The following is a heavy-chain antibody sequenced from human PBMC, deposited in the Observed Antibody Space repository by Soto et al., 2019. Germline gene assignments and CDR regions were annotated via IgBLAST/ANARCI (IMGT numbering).Heavy chain of an antibody. CDR3: AKVVGYCSGGSCYPDFSDRYYYYYMDV. D-gene: IGHD2-15*01. Sequence: GGSLRLSCAASGFTFSSYAMSWVRQAPGKGLEWVSAISGSGGSTYYADSVKGRFTISRDNSKNTLYLQMNSLRAEDKAVYYCAKVVGYCSGGSCYPDFSDRYYYYYMDVWGKGTTVTVSS. CDR2: ISGSGGST. J-gene: IGHJ6*03. CDR1: GFTFSSYA. V-gene: IGHV3-23*01.